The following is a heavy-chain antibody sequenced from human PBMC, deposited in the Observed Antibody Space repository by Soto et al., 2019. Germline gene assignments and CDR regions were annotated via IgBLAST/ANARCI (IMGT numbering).Heavy chain of an antibody. D-gene: IGHD5-12*01. Sequence: PGGSLRLSCAASGFTFSSYAMSWVRQAPGKGLEWVSTITGIGSGGDTFYADSVKGRFTVSRDNAKNTLYLQMNSLRAEDTAVYYCAKLDGYIYYFAHWGQGTLVTVSS. J-gene: IGHJ4*02. CDR1: GFTFSSYA. CDR2: ITGIGSGGDT. CDR3: AKLDGYIYYFAH. V-gene: IGHV3-23*01.